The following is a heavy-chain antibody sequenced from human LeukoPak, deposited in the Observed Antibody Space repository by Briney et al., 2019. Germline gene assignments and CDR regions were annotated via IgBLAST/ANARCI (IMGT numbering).Heavy chain of an antibody. CDR2: IKSKTDGGTT. D-gene: IGHD2-21*02. CDR1: GFTFSNAW. J-gene: IGHJ4*02. V-gene: IGHV3-15*01. CDR3: TTDGDVTGPQYYFDY. Sequence: GGSLRLSCAASGFTFSNAWMSWVRQAPGKGLEWVGRIKSKTDGGTTDYAAPVKGRFTISRDDSKNTLYLQMNSLKTEDTAVYYCTTDGDVTGPQYYFDYWGQGTLVTVSS.